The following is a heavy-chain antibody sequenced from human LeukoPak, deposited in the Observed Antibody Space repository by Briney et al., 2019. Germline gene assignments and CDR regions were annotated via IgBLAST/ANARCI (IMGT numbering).Heavy chain of an antibody. V-gene: IGHV3-74*01. CDR2: INTDGSTT. CDR1: GFTFSTYW. CDR3: ASERTVTTGPHFDY. J-gene: IGHJ4*02. D-gene: IGHD4-17*01. Sequence: GGSLRLSCAASGFTFSTYWMHWVRQSPGKGLVWVSRINTDGSTTSYADSVKGRFTISRDNAKNTLYLQMNSLRAEDTAVYYCASERTVTTGPHFDYWGQGTLVTVSS.